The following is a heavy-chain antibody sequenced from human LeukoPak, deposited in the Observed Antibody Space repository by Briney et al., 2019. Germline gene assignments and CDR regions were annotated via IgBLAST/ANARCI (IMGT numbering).Heavy chain of an antibody. D-gene: IGHD6-13*01. CDR1: GGSISSSSYY. J-gene: IGHJ5*02. CDR3: ARDRRSSSWYFSRWFDP. CDR2: IYYSGST. Sequence: SETLSLTCTVSGGSISSSSYYWGWIRQPPGKGLEWIGSIYYSGSTYYNPSLKSRVTISVDTSKNQFSLKLSSVTAADTAVYYCARDRRSSSWYFSRWFDPWGQGTLVTVSS. V-gene: IGHV4-39*07.